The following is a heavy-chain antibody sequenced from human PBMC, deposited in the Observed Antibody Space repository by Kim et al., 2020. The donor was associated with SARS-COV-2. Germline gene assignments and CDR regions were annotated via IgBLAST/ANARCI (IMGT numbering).Heavy chain of an antibody. V-gene: IGHV4-59*08. Sequence: NTQPPHKSRITMSVDTSKNQFALKLSSVIAADTAVYYCARHVSSYWYFDLWGRGTLVTVSS. D-gene: IGHD2-8*01. CDR3: ARHVSSYWYFDL. J-gene: IGHJ2*01.